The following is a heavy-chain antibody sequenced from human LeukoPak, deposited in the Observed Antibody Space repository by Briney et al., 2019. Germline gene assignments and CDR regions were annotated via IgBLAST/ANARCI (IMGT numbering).Heavy chain of an antibody. J-gene: IGHJ4*02. Sequence: AGGSLRLSCAASAFTFSSYGMHWVLQAPGKGLEWVAVISYDGSNKYYAESVKGRFTISRDNSKNTLYLQMNSLRAEDTAVYYCAKDRWGPWIQLGSAGSLPDYWGQGTLVTVSS. V-gene: IGHV3-30*18. D-gene: IGHD5-18*01. CDR2: ISYDGSNK. CDR1: AFTFSSYG. CDR3: AKDRWGPWIQLGSAGSLPDY.